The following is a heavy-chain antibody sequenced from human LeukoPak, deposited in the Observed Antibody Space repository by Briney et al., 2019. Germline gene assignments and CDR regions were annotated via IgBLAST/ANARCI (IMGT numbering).Heavy chain of an antibody. J-gene: IGHJ4*02. D-gene: IGHD3-10*01. Sequence: GGSLRLSCAASGFTFDDYAMHWVRQAPGKGLEWVSGISWNSGSIGYADSVKGRFTISRDNAKNSLYLQMNSLRAEETAVYYCANENYYGSGSYADHWGQGTLVTVSS. CDR2: ISWNSGSI. CDR3: ANENYYGSGSYADH. CDR1: GFTFDDYA. V-gene: IGHV3-9*01.